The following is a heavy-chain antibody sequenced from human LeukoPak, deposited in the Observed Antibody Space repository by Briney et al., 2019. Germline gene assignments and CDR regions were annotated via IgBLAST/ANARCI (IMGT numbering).Heavy chain of an antibody. CDR2: INHSGST. CDR3: ARTRARITMIVVAPPHAFDI. J-gene: IGHJ3*02. CDR1: GGSFSGYY. V-gene: IGHV4-34*01. Sequence: MASETLSLTCAVYGGSFSGYYWSWIRQPPGKGLEWIGEINHSGSTNYNPSLKSRVTISVDTSMNQFSLKLSSVTAAETAVYYCARTRARITMIVVAPPHAFDIWGQGTMVTVSS. D-gene: IGHD3-22*01.